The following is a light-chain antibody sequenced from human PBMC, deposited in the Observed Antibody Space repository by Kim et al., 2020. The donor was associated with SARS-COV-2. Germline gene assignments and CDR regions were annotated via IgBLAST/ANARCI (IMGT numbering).Light chain of an antibody. V-gene: IGLV3-21*03. CDR3: QVWDSSSDHRV. CDR1: NVGRKS. J-gene: IGLJ3*02. Sequence: PGKTARITCGGNNVGRKSVHRYQQKPGQAPVLVVYYDSDRPSGIPERFSGSNSGNPATLTISRVEAGDEADYYCQVWDSSSDHRVFGGGTQLTVL. CDR2: YDS.